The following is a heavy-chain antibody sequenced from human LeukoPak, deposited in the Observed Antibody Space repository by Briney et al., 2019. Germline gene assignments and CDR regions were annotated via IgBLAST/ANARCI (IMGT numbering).Heavy chain of an antibody. Sequence: GASVKVSCKASGYTFINYDINWVRQAPGQGLEWMGWMNPNSGNTGYAPKFQGRVTITRNTSITTAYMELSNLRSEDTAIYYCAKVSSCSDCYYYYYYMDVWSKGTTVTVSS. CDR1: GYTFINYD. CDR3: AKVSSCSDCYYYYYYMDV. CDR2: MNPNSGNT. J-gene: IGHJ6*03. D-gene: IGHD6-19*01. V-gene: IGHV1-8*03.